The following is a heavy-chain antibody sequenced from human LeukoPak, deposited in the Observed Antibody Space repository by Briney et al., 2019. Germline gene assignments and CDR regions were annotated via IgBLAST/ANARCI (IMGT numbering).Heavy chain of an antibody. Sequence: QPGGSLRLSCAASGFTFSSYAMSWVRQAPGKGLEWVSAISGSGGSTYYADSVKGRLTISRDNAKNSLYLQMNSLRAEDTAVYYCARDPTSRYCSGGSCYTHYGMDVWGQGTTVTVSS. V-gene: IGHV3-23*01. J-gene: IGHJ6*02. CDR2: ISGSGGST. CDR1: GFTFSSYA. CDR3: ARDPTSRYCSGGSCYTHYGMDV. D-gene: IGHD2-15*01.